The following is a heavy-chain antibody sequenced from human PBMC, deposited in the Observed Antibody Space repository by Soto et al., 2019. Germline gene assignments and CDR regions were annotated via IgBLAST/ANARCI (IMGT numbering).Heavy chain of an antibody. Sequence: GGSLRLSCAASGFTFSSYGMHWVRQAPGKGLEWVAVISYDGSNKYYADSVKGRFTISRDNSKNTLYLQMNSLRAEDTAVYYCAKDKSSSWYYFDYWGQGTLVTVSS. CDR2: ISYDGSNK. V-gene: IGHV3-30*18. D-gene: IGHD6-13*01. J-gene: IGHJ4*02. CDR1: GFTFSSYG. CDR3: AKDKSSSWYYFDY.